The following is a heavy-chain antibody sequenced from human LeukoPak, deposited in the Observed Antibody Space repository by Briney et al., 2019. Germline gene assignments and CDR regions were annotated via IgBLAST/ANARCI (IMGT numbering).Heavy chain of an antibody. CDR1: GFPFSSYW. V-gene: IGHV3-7*03. D-gene: IGHD3-9*01. CDR2: IKQDGSKK. CDR3: AKDLPGGYFDWSFDY. Sequence: PGGSLRLSCVASGFPFSSYWMTWVRQAPGKGLEWVANIKQDGSKKSYVDSVKGRFTISRDNSKNTLYLQMNSLRAEDTAVYYCAKDLPGGYFDWSFDYWGQGTLVTVSS. J-gene: IGHJ4*02.